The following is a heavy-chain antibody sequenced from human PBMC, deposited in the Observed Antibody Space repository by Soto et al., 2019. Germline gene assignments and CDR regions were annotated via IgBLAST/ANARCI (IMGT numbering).Heavy chain of an antibody. V-gene: IGHV1-69*13. Sequence: SVKVSCKASGGTFSSYAISCVLQSPGQGLEWMGGIIPIFGTANYAQKFQGRVTITADESTSTAYMELSSLRSEDTAVYYCAREGGRKQQLALSWGQGTLVTVS. CDR2: IIPIFGTA. CDR3: AREGGRKQQLALS. D-gene: IGHD6-13*01. CDR1: GGTFSSYA. J-gene: IGHJ5*02.